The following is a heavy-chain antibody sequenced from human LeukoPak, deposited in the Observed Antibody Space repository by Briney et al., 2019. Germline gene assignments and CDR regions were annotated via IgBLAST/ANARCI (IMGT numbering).Heavy chain of an antibody. CDR1: GFTFSSYS. J-gene: IGHJ4*02. CDR3: ARDRLEWELLRPKRRGLDIDY. D-gene: IGHD1-26*01. CDR2: ISSSSSTI. V-gene: IGHV3-48*02. Sequence: GGSLRLSCAASGFTFSSYSMNWVRQAPGKGLEWVSYISSSSSTIYYADSVKGRFTISRDNAKNSLYLQMNSLRDEDTAVYYRARDRLEWELLRPKRRGLDIDYWGQVTLVTVSS.